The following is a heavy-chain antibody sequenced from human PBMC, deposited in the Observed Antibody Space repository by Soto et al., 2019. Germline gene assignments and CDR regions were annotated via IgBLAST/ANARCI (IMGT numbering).Heavy chain of an antibody. V-gene: IGHV1-18*01. J-gene: IGHJ4*02. Sequence: QVQLVQSGAEVKKPGASVKVSCKASGYTFTSYGISWVRQAPGQGLEWMGWISAYNGNTNYAQKLQGRATMTTDNATSTAYMERGSLRSDDTAVYSCARGYYDYVWGPHSNSFGSWGQGTLVAFSS. D-gene: IGHD3-16*01. CDR1: GYTFTSYG. CDR2: ISAYNGNT. CDR3: ARGYYDYVWGPHSNSFGS.